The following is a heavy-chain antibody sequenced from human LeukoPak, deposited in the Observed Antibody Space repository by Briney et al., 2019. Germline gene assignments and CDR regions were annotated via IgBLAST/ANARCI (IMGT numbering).Heavy chain of an antibody. V-gene: IGHV3-21*01. CDR2: ITSSGSHM. J-gene: IGHJ4*02. CDR1: GFTFRSYS. D-gene: IGHD4-17*01. Sequence: GGSLRLSCAASGFTFRSYSMNWVRQAPGKRLEWLSSITSSGSHMYYADSVKGRFTISRNNAKSSLYLQMNSLSPEDTAVYYCASFMTTVTIPDYWGQGTLVTVSS. CDR3: ASFMTTVTIPDY.